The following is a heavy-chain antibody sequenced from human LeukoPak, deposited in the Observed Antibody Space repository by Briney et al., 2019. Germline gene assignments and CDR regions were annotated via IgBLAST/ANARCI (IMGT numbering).Heavy chain of an antibody. Sequence: EASVKVSCKASGGTFSSYAISWVRQAPGQGLEWMGGIIPIFGTANYAQKFQGRVTITADESTSTAYMELSSLRSEDTAVYYCARGRSAMDAFDIWGQGTMVTVSS. D-gene: IGHD2-2*01. V-gene: IGHV1-69*13. CDR1: GGTFSSYA. CDR2: IIPIFGTA. CDR3: ARGRSAMDAFDI. J-gene: IGHJ3*02.